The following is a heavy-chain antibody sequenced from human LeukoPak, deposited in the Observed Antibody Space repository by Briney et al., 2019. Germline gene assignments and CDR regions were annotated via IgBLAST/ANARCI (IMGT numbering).Heavy chain of an antibody. CDR1: GYTFTSYD. D-gene: IGHD3-3*01. Sequence: ASVKVSCKASGYTFTSYDINWVRQATGQGLEWMGWMSPNSGNTGYAQKFQGRVTMTRNTSISTAYMELSSLRSEDTAVYYCARVTIFGVVIIGVVDYGMDVWGQGTTVTVSS. J-gene: IGHJ6*02. CDR3: ARVTIFGVVIIGVVDYGMDV. CDR2: MSPNSGNT. V-gene: IGHV1-8*01.